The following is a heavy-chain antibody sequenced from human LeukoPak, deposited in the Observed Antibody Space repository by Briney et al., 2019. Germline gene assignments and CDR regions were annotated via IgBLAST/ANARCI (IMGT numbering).Heavy chain of an antibody. CDR1: GYSISSGYY. Sequence: SETLSLTCTVSGYSISSGYYWGWIRQPPGKGLEWIGSIYHSGSTYYNPSLKSRVTISVDTSKNQFSLKLSSVTAADTAVYYCARVSTLGSGRGWFAPWGQGTLVTVSS. D-gene: IGHD3-10*01. CDR2: IYHSGST. J-gene: IGHJ5*02. CDR3: ARVSTLGSGRGWFAP. V-gene: IGHV4-38-2*02.